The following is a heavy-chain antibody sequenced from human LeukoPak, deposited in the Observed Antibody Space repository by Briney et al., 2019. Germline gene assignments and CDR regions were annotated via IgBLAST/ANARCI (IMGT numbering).Heavy chain of an antibody. D-gene: IGHD1-26*01. CDR3: ARRSGSYRAFDI. V-gene: IGHV4-59*08. CDR2: IYYSGST. CDR1: GGSISSYY. J-gene: IGHJ3*02. Sequence: PSETLSLTCTVSGGSISSYYWSWIRQPPGEGLEWIGYIYYSGSTNYNPSLKSRVTISVDTSKNQFSLKLSSVTAADTAVYYCARRSGSYRAFDIWGQGTMVTVSS.